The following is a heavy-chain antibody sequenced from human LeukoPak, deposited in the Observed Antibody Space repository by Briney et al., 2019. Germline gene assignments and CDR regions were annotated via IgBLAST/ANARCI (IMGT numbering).Heavy chain of an antibody. D-gene: IGHD3-9*01. CDR2: IQYDGSNK. V-gene: IGHV3-30*12. J-gene: IGHJ5*02. Sequence: GGSLRLSCAASGLSFSSYGMHWVRQAPGKGLEWVAFIQYDGSNKFYADSVKGRFTISRDNSKNTLYLQMNSLRAEDTAVYYCAREAVLRYFDWLATVPPFDPWGQGTLVTVSS. CDR1: GLSFSSYG. CDR3: AREAVLRYFDWLATVPPFDP.